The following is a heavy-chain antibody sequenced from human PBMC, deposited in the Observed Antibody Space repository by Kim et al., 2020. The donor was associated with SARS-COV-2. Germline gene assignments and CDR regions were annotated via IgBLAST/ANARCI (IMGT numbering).Heavy chain of an antibody. CDR3: TTEDY. Sequence: GGSLRLSCAASGFTFSYAWMSWVRQAPGKGLEWVVRVKSKTDGGTTDYAASVKGRFTISRDDSKNTLSLQMNNLKTEDTAVYYCTTEDYWGQGTLVTVSS. J-gene: IGHJ4*02. V-gene: IGHV3-15*01. CDR2: VKSKTDGGTT. CDR1: GFTFSYAW.